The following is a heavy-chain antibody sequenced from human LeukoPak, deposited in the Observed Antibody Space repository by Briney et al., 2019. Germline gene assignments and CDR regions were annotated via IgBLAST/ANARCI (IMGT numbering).Heavy chain of an antibody. CDR1: GGSFSDYY. J-gene: IGHJ4*02. V-gene: IGHV4-34*01. Sequence: SETLSLTCAVYGGSFSDYYWSWIRQPPGKGLEWIGEINHSGSTTNYNPSLKNRVTISVDTSRKQFSLKLSSVTAADTAVYYCAKKYYYGSGTISDFDYWGQGTLVTVSS. CDR3: AKKYYYGSGTISDFDY. CDR2: INHSGSTT. D-gene: IGHD3-10*01.